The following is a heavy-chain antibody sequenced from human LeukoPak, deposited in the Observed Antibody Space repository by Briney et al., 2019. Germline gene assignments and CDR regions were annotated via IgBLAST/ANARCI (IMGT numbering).Heavy chain of an antibody. CDR3: ARRYCTNGVCYHDRGAFDI. D-gene: IGHD2-8*01. CDR2: IIPIFSTT. V-gene: IGHV1-69*06. Sequence: ASVKVSCKTAGGTFSSDIISWVRQAPGQGLEWMGEIIPIFSTTNYAQKFQGRVTITADKSTSTAYMELSSLRSEDTAMYYCARRYCTNGVCYHDRGAFDIWGQGTMVTVSS. CDR1: GGTFSSDI. J-gene: IGHJ3*02.